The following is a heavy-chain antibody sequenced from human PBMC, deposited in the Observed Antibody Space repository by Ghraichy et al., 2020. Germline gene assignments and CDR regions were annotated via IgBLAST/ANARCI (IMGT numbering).Heavy chain of an antibody. J-gene: IGHJ4*02. Sequence: GGSLRLSCAASGFTFSTYAMHWVRQAPGKGLEWVAVIWYYGSNKYYADSVKGRFTISRDNSKNTVYLQMNSLRVEDTAVYYCAREWPTSSGWHYDYWGQGTRVTVSS. CDR2: IWYYGSNK. D-gene: IGHD6-19*01. CDR3: AREWPTSSGWHYDY. CDR1: GFTFSTYA. V-gene: IGHV3-33*01.